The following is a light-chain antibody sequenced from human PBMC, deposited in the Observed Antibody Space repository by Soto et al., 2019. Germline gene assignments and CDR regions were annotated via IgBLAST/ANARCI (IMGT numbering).Light chain of an antibody. J-gene: IGKJ4*01. CDR1: QDISNY. CDR2: AAS. CDR3: QHYNTYSLT. Sequence: EIQMTQSQSSLSASVGNRVTITCQASQDISNYLTWYQQKPGKAPKLLIYAASSLESGVPPRFSGSGSGTEFTLTISSLQPDDSATYHCQHYNTYSLTFGRGTKVDIK. V-gene: IGKV1-16*01.